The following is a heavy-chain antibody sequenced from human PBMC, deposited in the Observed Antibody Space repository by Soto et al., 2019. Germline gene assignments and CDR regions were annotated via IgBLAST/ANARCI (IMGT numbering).Heavy chain of an antibody. V-gene: IGHV3-23*01. J-gene: IGHJ6*02. Sequence: GGSLRLSCAASGFTFSSYAMSWVRQAPGKGLEWVSAISGSGGSTYYADSVKGRFTISRDNSKNTLYLQMNSLRAEDTAVYYCTSYGSGSYSYYYYGMDVWGQGTTVTVSS. D-gene: IGHD3-10*01. CDR1: GFTFSSYA. CDR2: ISGSGGST. CDR3: TSYGSGSYSYYYYGMDV.